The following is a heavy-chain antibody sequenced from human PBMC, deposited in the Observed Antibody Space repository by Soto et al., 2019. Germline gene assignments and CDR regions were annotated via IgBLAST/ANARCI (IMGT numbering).Heavy chain of an antibody. CDR1: GFTFSSYG. CDR2: IWYDGSNK. J-gene: IGHJ3*02. V-gene: IGHV3-33*01. D-gene: IGHD3-22*01. CDR3: AREDYYDSSAQPMDAFDI. Sequence: GGSLRLSCAASGFTFSSYGMHWVRQAPGKGLEWVAVIWYDGSNKYYADSVKGRFTISRDNSKNTLYLQMNSLRAEDTAVYYCAREDYYDSSAQPMDAFDIWGQGTMVTVSS.